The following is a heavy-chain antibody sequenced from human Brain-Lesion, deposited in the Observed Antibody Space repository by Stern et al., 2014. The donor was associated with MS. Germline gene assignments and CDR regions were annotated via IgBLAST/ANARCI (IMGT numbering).Heavy chain of an antibody. Sequence: QVTLRESGPALVKPTQTLTLTCTLSGVSLTSSGVRVSWIRQPPGKALEWLARLSWDDDKFDSTSLKTRLSISKDTSKNHVVLTMTNMDPADTAPYYCARQRLYYYGSGTEGGLNVWGQGTTVTVSS. CDR3: ARQRLYYYGSGTEGGLNV. V-gene: IGHV2-70*04. CDR1: GVSLTSSGVR. D-gene: IGHD3-10*01. CDR2: LSWDDDK. J-gene: IGHJ6*02.